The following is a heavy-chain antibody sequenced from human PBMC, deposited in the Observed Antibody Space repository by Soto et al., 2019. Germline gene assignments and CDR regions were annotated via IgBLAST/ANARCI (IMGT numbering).Heavy chain of an antibody. J-gene: IGHJ5*02. CDR1: GFTFSSYG. Sequence: GGSLRLSCAASGFTFSSYGMHWVRQAPGKGLEWVAVISYDGSNKYYADSVKGRFTISRDNSKNTLYLQMNSLRAEDTAVYYCAKDLNYGSRKTKVPNWFDPWGQGTLVTVSS. CDR2: ISYDGSNK. CDR3: AKDLNYGSRKTKVPNWFDP. D-gene: IGHD3-10*01. V-gene: IGHV3-30*18.